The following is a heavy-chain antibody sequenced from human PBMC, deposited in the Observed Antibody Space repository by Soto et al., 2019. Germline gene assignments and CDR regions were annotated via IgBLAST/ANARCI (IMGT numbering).Heavy chain of an antibody. J-gene: IGHJ4*02. D-gene: IGHD5-18*01. V-gene: IGHV1-18*01. CDR1: GYTFTSYG. CDR3: ARRGYNYDDGFDY. CDR2: ISTYNGNT. Sequence: QVPLVQSGAEVRKPGASVKVSCKASGYTFTSYGLTWVRQAPGQGLEWMGWISTYNGNTNYAPKLQGRVSMPTATPTRTAYLELRGLRSDDTAIYCCARRGYNYDDGFDYWGQGTLVTVSS.